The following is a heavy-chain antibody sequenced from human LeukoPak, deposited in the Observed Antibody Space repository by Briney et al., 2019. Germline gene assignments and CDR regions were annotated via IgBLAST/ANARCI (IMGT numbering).Heavy chain of an antibody. Sequence: SETLSLTCTVSGGSISSYYWSWIRQPAGKGLEWIGRIYTSGSTNYNPSLKSRVTISVDTSKNQFSLKLSSVTAADTAVYYCARGGSVVVAAGFDYWGQGTLVTVSP. CDR1: GGSISSYY. J-gene: IGHJ4*02. CDR2: IYTSGST. CDR3: ARGGSVVVAAGFDY. V-gene: IGHV4-4*07. D-gene: IGHD2-15*01.